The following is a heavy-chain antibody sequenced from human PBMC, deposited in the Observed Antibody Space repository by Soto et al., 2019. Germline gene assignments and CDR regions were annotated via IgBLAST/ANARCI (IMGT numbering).Heavy chain of an antibody. CDR3: ARCHRDSRSLWFGEFHDAFDI. Sequence: EVQLVQSGAEVKKPGESLRISCKGSGYSFTSYWISWVRQMPGKGLEWMGRIDPSDSYTNYSPSFQGHVTISADKSISTAYLQWSSLMASDTAMYYCARCHRDSRSLWFGEFHDAFDIWGQGTMVTVSS. CDR1: GYSFTSYW. CDR2: IDPSDSYT. V-gene: IGHV5-10-1*03. J-gene: IGHJ3*02. D-gene: IGHD3-10*01.